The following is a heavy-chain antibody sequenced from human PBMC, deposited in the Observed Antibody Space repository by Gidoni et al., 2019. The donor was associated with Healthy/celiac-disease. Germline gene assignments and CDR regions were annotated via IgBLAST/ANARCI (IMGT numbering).Heavy chain of an antibody. J-gene: IGHJ5*02. CDR2: IYWNDDK. CDR3: AQATLTWRQYQLLFSWFDP. Sequence: QITLKESGPTLVKPTQTLTLTCTFSGFSLSTSGVGVGWIRQPPGKALEWLALIYWNDDKRYSPSLKSRLTITKDTSKNQVVLTMTNMDPVDTATYYCAQATLTWRQYQLLFSWFDPWGQGTLVTVSS. CDR1: GFSLSTSGVG. V-gene: IGHV2-5*01. D-gene: IGHD2-2*01.